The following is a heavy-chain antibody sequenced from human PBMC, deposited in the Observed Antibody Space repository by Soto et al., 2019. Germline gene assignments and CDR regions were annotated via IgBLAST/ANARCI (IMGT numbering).Heavy chain of an antibody. D-gene: IGHD1-26*01. CDR1: GYTFSHYG. CDR2: ISAYNGNR. V-gene: IGHV1-18*01. Sequence: ASVKVSCKASGYTFSHYGIGWVRQAHGQGLEWMGWISAYNGNRHFAEGLRGRITMTTNTTTSTADMELRSLSSDETAVYYCARGGQECSNSGCGYIYDGMDVWGQGTTVTVSS. J-gene: IGHJ6*02. CDR3: ARGGQECSNSGCGYIYDGMDV.